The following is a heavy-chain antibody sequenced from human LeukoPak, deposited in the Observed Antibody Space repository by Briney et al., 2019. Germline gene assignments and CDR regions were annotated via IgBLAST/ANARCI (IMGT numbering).Heavy chain of an antibody. CDR3: ARSPYCSSTSCYRGAYYFDY. CDR1: GGSISSYY. J-gene: IGHJ4*02. Sequence: SETLSLTCTVSGGSISSYYWSWIRQPAGKGLEWTGRIYTSGSTNYNPSLKSRVTMSVDTSKNQFSLKLSSVTAADTAVYYCARSPYCSSTSCYRGAYYFDYWGQGTLVTVSS. CDR2: IYTSGST. D-gene: IGHD2-2*01. V-gene: IGHV4-4*07.